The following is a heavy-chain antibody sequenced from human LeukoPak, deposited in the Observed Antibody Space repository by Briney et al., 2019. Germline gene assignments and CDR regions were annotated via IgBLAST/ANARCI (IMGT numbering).Heavy chain of an antibody. Sequence: GGSLRLSCAASGFTFSSYSMNWVRQAPGKGLEWVSSISSSSSYIYYADSVKGRFTISRDNAKNSLYLQMNSLRAEDTAVYYCARFSQYYDSSAFDIWGQGTMVTVSS. D-gene: IGHD3-22*01. CDR3: ARFSQYYDSSAFDI. V-gene: IGHV3-21*01. CDR2: ISSSSSYI. J-gene: IGHJ3*02. CDR1: GFTFSSYS.